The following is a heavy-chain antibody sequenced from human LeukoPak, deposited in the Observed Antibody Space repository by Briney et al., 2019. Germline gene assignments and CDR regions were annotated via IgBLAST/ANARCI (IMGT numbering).Heavy chain of an antibody. J-gene: IGHJ4*02. V-gene: IGHV1-8*01. CDR3: ARTRSGTNKVFDY. D-gene: IGHD1/OR15-1a*01. Sequence: ASVKVSCKASGYTFTSYDINWVRQATGQGLEWMGWMNPNSGNTGYAQKFQGRVTMTRNTSISTAYMELSSLRSEDTAVYYCARTRSGTNKVFDYWRQGTLVTVSS. CDR1: GYTFTSYD. CDR2: MNPNSGNT.